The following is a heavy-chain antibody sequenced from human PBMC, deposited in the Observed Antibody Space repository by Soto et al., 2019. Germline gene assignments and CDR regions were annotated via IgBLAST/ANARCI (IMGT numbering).Heavy chain of an antibody. D-gene: IGHD3-10*01. V-gene: IGHV3-66*01. J-gene: IGHJ4*02. CDR3: AGTSSLDY. CDR2: IYSGGST. CDR1: GFTVSSDY. Sequence: EVQLVESGGGLVQPGGSLRLSCAASGFTVSSDYMSWVRQAQGKGLEWVSLIYSGGSTYYADSVKGRFTISRDKSKNTLYLQMNSLRAEDTAVYYCAGTSSLDYWGQGTLVTVSS.